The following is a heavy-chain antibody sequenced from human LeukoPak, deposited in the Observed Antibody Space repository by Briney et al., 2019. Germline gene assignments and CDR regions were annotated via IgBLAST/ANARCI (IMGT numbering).Heavy chain of an antibody. D-gene: IGHD1-26*01. Sequence: SETLSLTCSVSGASIKNYYWNWIRQPPGEGLEWIGNTYLSGNTNYNPSLKGRVTISLDTSKSQFSLKMSSVTAADTAVYYCAKDWELGSWGQGTLVTISS. V-gene: IGHV4-59*01. J-gene: IGHJ5*02. CDR2: TYLSGNT. CDR3: AKDWELGS. CDR1: GASIKNYY.